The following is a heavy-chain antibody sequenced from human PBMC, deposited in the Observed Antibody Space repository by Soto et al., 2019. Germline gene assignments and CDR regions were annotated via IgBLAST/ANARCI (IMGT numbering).Heavy chain of an antibody. D-gene: IGHD6-13*01. J-gene: IGHJ4*02. Sequence: WGSMRLSCTASGVTFNDYWMHWVRQAPGKGLVWVSYLSSSSSTIYYADSVKGRFTISRDNAKNSLYLQMNSLRDEDTAVYYCAKHSSWYLMAFDYWGQGTLVTVS. V-gene: IGHV3-48*02. CDR2: LSSSSSTI. CDR1: GVTFNDYW. CDR3: AKHSSWYLMAFDY.